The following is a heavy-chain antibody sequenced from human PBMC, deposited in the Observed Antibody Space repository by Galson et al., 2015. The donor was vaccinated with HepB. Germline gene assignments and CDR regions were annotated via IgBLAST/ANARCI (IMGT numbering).Heavy chain of an antibody. CDR1: GFTFSSYS. Sequence: SLRLSCAASGFTFSSYSMNWVRQAPGKGLEWVSSISSSSSYIYYADSVKGRFTISRDNAKNSLYLQMNSLRAEDTAVYYCARRSSSSGPFDYWGQGTLVTVSS. CDR2: ISSSSSYI. CDR3: ARRSSSSGPFDY. D-gene: IGHD6-6*01. V-gene: IGHV3-21*01. J-gene: IGHJ4*02.